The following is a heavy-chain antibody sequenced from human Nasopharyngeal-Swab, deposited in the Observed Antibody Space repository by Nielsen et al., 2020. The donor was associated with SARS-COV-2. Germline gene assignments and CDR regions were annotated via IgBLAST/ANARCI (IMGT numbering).Heavy chain of an antibody. V-gene: IGHV7-4-1*02. CDR3: ARANTVLMVYAIAMGFWFDP. J-gene: IGHJ5*02. CDR2: INTNTGNP. CDR1: GYTFTSYA. D-gene: IGHD2-8*01. Sequence: ASVKVSCKASGYTFTSYAMNWVRQAPGQGLEWMGWINTNTGNPTYAQGFTGRFVFSLDTSVSTAYLQISSLKAEDTAVHYCARANTVLMVYAIAMGFWFDPWGQGTLVTVSS.